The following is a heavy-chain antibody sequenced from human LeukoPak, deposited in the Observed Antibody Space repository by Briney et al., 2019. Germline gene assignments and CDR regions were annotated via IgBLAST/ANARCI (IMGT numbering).Heavy chain of an antibody. D-gene: IGHD2-21*01. CDR2: VYSGGST. Sequence: GGSLRLSCAASGFTVSSNYMSWVRQAPGKGLDWVSIVYSGGSTYYADSVKGRFTISRDNSKNTLYLQMNSLRAEDTAVYYCARSLWPEDYWGQGILVTVSS. CDR1: GFTVSSNY. CDR3: ARSLWPEDY. V-gene: IGHV3-53*01. J-gene: IGHJ4*02.